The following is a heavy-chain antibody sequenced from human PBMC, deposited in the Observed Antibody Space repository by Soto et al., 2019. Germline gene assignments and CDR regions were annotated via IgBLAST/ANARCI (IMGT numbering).Heavy chain of an antibody. J-gene: IGHJ6*02. CDR3: AKQRKYRAYYYPMDV. CDR2: ISGISGRT. Sequence: GGSLRLSCVASGFTFSSYGMSWVRQAPGKGLEWVAGISGISGRTDYAGSVKGRFTISRDNSNNILYLQLNSLRAEDTAIYYCAKQRKYRAYYYPMDVWGQGATVTVSS. D-gene: IGHD5-18*01. V-gene: IGHV3-23*01. CDR1: GFTFSSYG.